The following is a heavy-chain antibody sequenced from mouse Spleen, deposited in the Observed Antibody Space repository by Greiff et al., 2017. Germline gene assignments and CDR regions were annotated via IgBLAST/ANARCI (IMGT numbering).Heavy chain of an antibody. J-gene: IGHJ3*01. D-gene: IGHD2-5*01. CDR1: GYSITSGYY. V-gene: IGHV3-6*01. Sequence: EVQLQESGPGLVKPSQSLSLTCSVPGYSITSGYYWNWIRQFPGNKLEWMGYISYDGSNNYNPSLKNRISITRDTSKNQFFLKLNSVTTEDTATYYCAKYYSKGAWFAYWGQGTLVTVSA. CDR2: ISYDGSN. CDR3: AKYYSKGAWFAY.